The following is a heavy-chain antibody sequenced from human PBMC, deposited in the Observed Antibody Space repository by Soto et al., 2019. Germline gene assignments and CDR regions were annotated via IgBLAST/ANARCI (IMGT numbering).Heavy chain of an antibody. J-gene: IGHJ4*02. Sequence: TCTVSGGSVSSGSYCWSWIRQPPGKGLEWIGYIYYSGSTNYNPSLKSRVTISVDTSKNQFSLKLSSVTAADTAVYYCARDSSGYDSTINFFDYWGQGTLVTVSS. CDR2: IYYSGST. CDR3: ARDSSGYDSTINFFDY. V-gene: IGHV4-61*01. CDR1: GGSVSSGSYC. D-gene: IGHD5-12*01.